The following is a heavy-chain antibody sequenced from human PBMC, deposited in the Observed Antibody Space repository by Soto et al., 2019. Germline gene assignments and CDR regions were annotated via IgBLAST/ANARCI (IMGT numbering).Heavy chain of an antibody. CDR1: GGSIGGGCDY. Sequence: TLSLTCSVSGGSIGGGCDYWSWIRQHPGKGLEWIGYIYYSGSTYYNPSLKSRVTISVDTSKNQFSLKLSSVTAADTAVYYCARTYYGGNGRSFDYWGQGTLVTVSS. J-gene: IGHJ4*02. D-gene: IGHD4-17*01. CDR2: IYYSGST. CDR3: ARTYYGGNGRSFDY. V-gene: IGHV4-31*03.